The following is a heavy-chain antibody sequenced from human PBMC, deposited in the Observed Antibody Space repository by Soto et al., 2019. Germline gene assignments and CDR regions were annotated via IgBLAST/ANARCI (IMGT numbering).Heavy chain of an antibody. V-gene: IGHV4-4*02. CDR2: IYYSGST. Sequence: SETLSLTCAVSGGSISSSNWWSWVRQHPGKGLEWIGYIYYSGSTYYNPSLKSRVTISVDTSKNQFSLKLSSVTAADTAVYYCAIYDSSASRGFQHWGQGTLVTVSS. CDR3: AIYDSSASRGFQH. CDR1: GGSISSSNW. D-gene: IGHD3-22*01. J-gene: IGHJ1*01.